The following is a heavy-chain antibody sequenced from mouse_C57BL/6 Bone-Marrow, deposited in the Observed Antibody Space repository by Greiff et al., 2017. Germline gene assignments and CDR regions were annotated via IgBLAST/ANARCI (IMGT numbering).Heavy chain of an antibody. CDR1: GFTFSSYG. CDR3: ARRGFDYAMDY. V-gene: IGHV5-6*02. CDR2: ISSGGSYT. Sequence: EVKLVESGGDLVKPGGSLKLSCAASGFTFSSYGMSWVRQTPDKRLEWVATISSGGSYTYYPDSVKGRFTISRDNAKNTLYLQMSSLKSEDTAMYYCARRGFDYAMDYWGQGTSVTVSS. J-gene: IGHJ4*01.